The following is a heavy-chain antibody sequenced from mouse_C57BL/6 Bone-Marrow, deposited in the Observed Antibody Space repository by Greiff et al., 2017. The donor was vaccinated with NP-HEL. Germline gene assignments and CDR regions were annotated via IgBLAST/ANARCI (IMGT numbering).Heavy chain of an antibody. CDR1: GFNIKDDY. D-gene: IGHD1-1*01. CDR2: IDPENGDT. J-gene: IGHJ4*01. CDR3: TTGGSSPYAMDY. V-gene: IGHV14-4*01. Sequence: VQLQQSGAELVRPGASVKLSCTVSGFNIKDDYMHWVKQRPEQGLEWIGWIDPENGDTAYASKFQGKATITADTSSNTAYLQLSSLTSEYTAVYYFTTGGSSPYAMDYWGQGTSVTVSS.